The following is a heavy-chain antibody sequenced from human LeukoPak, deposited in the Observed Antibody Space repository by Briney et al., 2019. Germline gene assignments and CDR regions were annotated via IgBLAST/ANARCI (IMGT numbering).Heavy chain of an antibody. CDR2: ISYDGSNK. CDR3: AKATFASSWNLYFDY. V-gene: IGHV3-30*09. J-gene: IGHJ4*02. D-gene: IGHD6-13*01. Sequence: GRSLRLSCAASGFTFSSYAMHWVRQAPGKGLDWVAVISYDGSNKYYADSVKGRFAISRDNSKNTLYLQMNSLRAEDTAVYYCAKATFASSWNLYFDYWGQGTLVTASS. CDR1: GFTFSSYA.